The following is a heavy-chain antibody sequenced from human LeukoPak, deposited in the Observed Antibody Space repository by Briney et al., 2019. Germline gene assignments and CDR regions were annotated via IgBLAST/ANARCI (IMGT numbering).Heavy chain of an antibody. V-gene: IGHV3-23*01. Sequence: GGSLSLSCAASGLTFSNYAMSWVRQVPGKGLEWVSAISGSADKTYYADSVKGRFTISRDNSRNTLFLQMNSLRAEDTALYYCAKDRLVHDSWGQGTLVTVSS. D-gene: IGHD6-13*01. J-gene: IGHJ5*01. CDR1: GLTFSNYA. CDR2: ISGSADKT. CDR3: AKDRLVHDS.